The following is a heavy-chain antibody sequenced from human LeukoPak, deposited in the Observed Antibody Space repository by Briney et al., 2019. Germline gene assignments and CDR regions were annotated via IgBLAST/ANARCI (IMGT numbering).Heavy chain of an antibody. Sequence: SQTLSLTCAISGDSVSSNSAAWNWIRQSPSRGLEWLGRTYYRSKWYNDYAVSVKSRITINPDTSKNQFSLQLNSVTPEDTAVYYCARTTMVRGDPYWYFDLWGRGTLVTVSS. D-gene: IGHD3-10*01. J-gene: IGHJ2*01. CDR2: TYYRSKWYN. CDR3: ARTTMVRGDPYWYFDL. CDR1: GDSVSSNSAA. V-gene: IGHV6-1*01.